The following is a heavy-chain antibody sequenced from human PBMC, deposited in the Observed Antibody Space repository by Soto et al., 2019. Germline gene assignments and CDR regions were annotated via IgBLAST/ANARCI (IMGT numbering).Heavy chain of an antibody. CDR1: GYSFSTYW. J-gene: IGHJ4*02. CDR2: IYPDDSDI. Sequence: GESLKISCEGSGYSFSTYWIGWVRQMPGKGLEWMGIIYPDDSDIRYSPSFQGQVTISADKPISTAYLQWSSLKASDTAIYYCARTAGYSYGSDFDYWGQGTLVTVYS. D-gene: IGHD5-18*01. V-gene: IGHV5-51*01. CDR3: ARTAGYSYGSDFDY.